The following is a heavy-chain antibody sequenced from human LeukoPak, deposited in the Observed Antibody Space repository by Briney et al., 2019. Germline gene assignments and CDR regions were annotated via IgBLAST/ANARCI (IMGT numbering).Heavy chain of an antibody. V-gene: IGHV4-39*07. CDR3: ARSGPAAGRPDAFDI. Sequence: SETLSLTCTLSGDSISSSSFYWVWIRQPPGKRLECIGPIYYSGITYYSSSLKSRVTISVDTSKNQFSLKLSSVTAADTAVYFCARSGPAAGRPDAFDIWGQGTMVTVSS. J-gene: IGHJ3*02. CDR2: IYYSGIT. D-gene: IGHD2-2*01. CDR1: GDSISSSSFY.